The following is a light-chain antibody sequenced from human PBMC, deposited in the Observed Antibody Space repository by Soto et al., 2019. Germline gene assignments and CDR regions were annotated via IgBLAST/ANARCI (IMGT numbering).Light chain of an antibody. V-gene: IGLV2-14*01. J-gene: IGLJ2*01. CDR2: DVS. CDR3: SSYTSSSTLAV. Sequence: QSVLTQPASVSGSPGQSIPISCTGTSSDVGGYNYVSWYQQHPGKAPKLMIYDVSNRPSGVSNRFSGSKSGNTASLTISGLQAEDEADYYCSSYTSSSTLAVFGGGTKLTVL. CDR1: SSDVGGYNY.